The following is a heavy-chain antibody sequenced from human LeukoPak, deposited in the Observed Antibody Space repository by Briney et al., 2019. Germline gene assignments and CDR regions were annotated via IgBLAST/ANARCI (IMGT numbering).Heavy chain of an antibody. J-gene: IGHJ4*01. CDR3: ARQLGYCAAGTCYFDS. CDR1: GFAISTYA. V-gene: IGHV3-69-1*01. Sequence: KTGGSLRLSCAASGFAISTYAMAWVRQAPGKGLEWISSLSSGRSPSYSDSLEGRLTMSSDNARNTLYLQMDNLRGEDTAMYYCARQLGYCAAGTCYFDSWGHGTQVTVSS. D-gene: IGHD2-8*02. CDR2: LSSGRSP.